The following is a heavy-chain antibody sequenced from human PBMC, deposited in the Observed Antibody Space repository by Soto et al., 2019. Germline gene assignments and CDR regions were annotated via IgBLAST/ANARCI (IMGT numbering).Heavy chain of an antibody. CDR1: GGSITSASL. V-gene: IGHV4-4*02. J-gene: IGHJ5*02. Sequence: AETLSLTCAVSGGSITSASLWTGFRQPPGGGLEWIGEISHSGITNYKASLKSRVTMSVDKTKNDVSLKLTSVTAADTAVYYCARVLRGWFDPWGQGTPVTVSS. CDR3: ARVLRGWFDP. CDR2: ISHSGIT.